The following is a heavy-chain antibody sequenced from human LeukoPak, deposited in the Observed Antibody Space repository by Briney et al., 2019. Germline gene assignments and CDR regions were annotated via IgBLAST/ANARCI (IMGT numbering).Heavy chain of an antibody. CDR3: ARDTMVRGRNYGMDV. J-gene: IGHJ6*02. D-gene: IGHD3-10*01. CDR2: IYSGGST. CDR1: GFTVSSNY. V-gene: IGHV3-66*01. Sequence: GGSLRLSCAASGFTVSSNYMSWVRQAPGKGLEWVSVIYSGGSTYYADSVKGRFTISRDNSKNTLYLQMNSLRAEDTAVYYCARDTMVRGRNYGMDVWGQGTTVTVSS.